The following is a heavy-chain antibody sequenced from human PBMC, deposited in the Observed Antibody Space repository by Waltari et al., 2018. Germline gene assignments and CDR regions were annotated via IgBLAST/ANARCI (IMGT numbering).Heavy chain of an antibody. CDR2: IYHSGST. CDR3: ARGYYYGSGPAQA. V-gene: IGHV4-38-2*02. J-gene: IGHJ5*02. D-gene: IGHD3-10*01. Sequence: QVQLQESGPGLVKPSETLSLTCTVSGYSISSGYYWGWLRQPPGKGLEWIGSIYHSGSTYYNPSLKSRVTISVDTSKNQFSLKLSSVTAADTAVYYCARGYYYGSGPAQAWGQGTLVTVSS. CDR1: GYSISSGYY.